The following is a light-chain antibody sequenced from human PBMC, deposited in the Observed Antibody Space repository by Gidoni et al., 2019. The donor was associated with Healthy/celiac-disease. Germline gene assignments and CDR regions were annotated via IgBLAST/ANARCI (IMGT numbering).Light chain of an antibody. J-gene: IGLJ2*01. CDR2: GKN. Sequence: SSELTQDPAVSVALGQTVRITCQGDSLRSYYASWYQQKQGQAPVRVIYGKNNRPSGIPDRFSGSSSGNTASLTITGAQAEDEADYYCNSWDSSGNHPVFGGGTKLTVL. CDR1: SLRSYY. V-gene: IGLV3-19*02. CDR3: NSWDSSGNHPV.